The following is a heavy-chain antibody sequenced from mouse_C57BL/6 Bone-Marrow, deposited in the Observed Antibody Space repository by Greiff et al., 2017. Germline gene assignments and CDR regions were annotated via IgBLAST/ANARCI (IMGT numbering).Heavy chain of an antibody. V-gene: IGHV1-55*01. D-gene: IGHD1-1*02. CDR3: ARRETYYGLWFAY. CDR2: IYPGSGST. CDR1: GYTFTSYW. Sequence: QVQLQQPGAELVKPGASVKMSCKASGYTFTSYWITWVKQRPGQGLEWIGDIYPGSGSTNYNEKFKSKATLTVDTSSSTAYMQLSSLTSEDSAVYYCARRETYYGLWFAYWGQGTLVTVSA. J-gene: IGHJ3*01.